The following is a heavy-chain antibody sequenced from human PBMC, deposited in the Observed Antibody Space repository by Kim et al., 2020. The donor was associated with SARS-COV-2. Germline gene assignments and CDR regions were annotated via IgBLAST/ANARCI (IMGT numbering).Heavy chain of an antibody. CDR3: ARDRRVYYGSGSCIDY. CDR1: GFTFSSYA. J-gene: IGHJ4*02. D-gene: IGHD3-10*01. V-gene: IGHV3-30-3*01. CDR2: ISYDGSNK. Sequence: GSLRLSCAASGFTFSSYAMHWVRQAPGKGLEWVAVISYDGSNKYYADSVKGRFTISRDNSKNTLYLQMNSLRAEDTAVYYCARDRRVYYGSGSCIDYWGQGTLVTVSS.